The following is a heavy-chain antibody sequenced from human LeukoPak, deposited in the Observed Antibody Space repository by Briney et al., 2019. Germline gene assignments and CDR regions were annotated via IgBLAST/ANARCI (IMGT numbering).Heavy chain of an antibody. CDR2: INWNGGNT. CDR1: GFTFDDYA. D-gene: IGHD3/OR15-3a*01. V-gene: IGHV3-20*04. J-gene: IGHJ6*03. Sequence: RSGGSLRLSCAASGFTFDDYAMSWVRQVPGKGLQWVSGINWNGGNTVYADSVKGRFTISRDNAKNSLYLQMNSLRVEDTALYYCARDHLLDWSYYYMDVWGKGTTVTVSS. CDR3: ARDHLLDWSYYYMDV.